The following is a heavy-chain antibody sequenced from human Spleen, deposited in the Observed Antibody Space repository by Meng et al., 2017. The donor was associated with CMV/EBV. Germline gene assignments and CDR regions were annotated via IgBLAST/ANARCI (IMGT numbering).Heavy chain of an antibody. D-gene: IGHD3-22*01. Sequence: ASVKVSCKASGYTFTSYGISWVRQAPGQGLEWMGWISAYNGNTNYAQKLQGRVTMTRDTSISTAYMELSRLRSEDTAVYYCTRDLVGYDAFDIWGQGTMVTVSS. V-gene: IGHV1-18*01. CDR3: TRDLVGYDAFDI. CDR2: ISAYNGNT. J-gene: IGHJ3*02. CDR1: GYTFTSYG.